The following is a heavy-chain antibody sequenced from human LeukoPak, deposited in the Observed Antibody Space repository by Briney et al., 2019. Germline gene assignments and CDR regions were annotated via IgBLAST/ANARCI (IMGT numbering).Heavy chain of an antibody. CDR1: GGSFSGYY. J-gene: IGHJ6*02. Sequence: SETLSLTCAVYGGSFSGYYWSWIRQPPGKGLEWIGEINHSGSTNYNPSLKSRVTISVDTSKNQFSLKLSSVTAADTAVYYCARSSGYCSSTSCYAGSFYYYYYGMDVWGQGTTVTVSS. D-gene: IGHD2-2*01. V-gene: IGHV4-34*01. CDR3: ARSSGYCSSTSCYAGSFYYYYYGMDV. CDR2: INHSGST.